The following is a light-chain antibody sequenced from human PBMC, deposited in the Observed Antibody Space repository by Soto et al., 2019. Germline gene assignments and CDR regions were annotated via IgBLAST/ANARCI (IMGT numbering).Light chain of an antibody. Sequence: TVLTQSPGTVSLSPGERATLSCRTSQSVSSNFLAWYQQKPGQAPRLLLYGVFYRATGIPDRFSGSGSGTDFTLTISGLEPEDSAVYYCQHYDGSPRTFGQGTKVEIK. V-gene: IGKV3-20*01. CDR1: QSVSSNF. J-gene: IGKJ2*01. CDR2: GVF. CDR3: QHYDGSPRT.